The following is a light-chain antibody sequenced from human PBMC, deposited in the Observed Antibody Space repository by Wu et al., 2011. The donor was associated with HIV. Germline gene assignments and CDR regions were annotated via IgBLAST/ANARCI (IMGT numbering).Light chain of an antibody. Sequence: ETVMTQSPATLSLSPGESATLSCRASQSVSFNLAWYQQKPGQAPRLVIYGASTRATGIPARFSGSGSGTDFTLTINRLEHEXFAVYYCQQSINWPLTFGQGTRLEIK. J-gene: IGKJ5*01. CDR1: QSVSFN. CDR2: GAS. V-gene: IGKV3-11*01. CDR3: QQSINWPLT.